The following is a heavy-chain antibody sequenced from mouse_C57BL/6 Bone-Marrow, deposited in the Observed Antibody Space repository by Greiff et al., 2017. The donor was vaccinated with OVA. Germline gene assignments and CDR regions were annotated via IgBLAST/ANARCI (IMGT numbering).Heavy chain of an antibody. J-gene: IGHJ2*01. Sequence: QVQLQQPGAELVKPGASVKMSCKASGYTFTSYWLTWVKQRPGQGLEWIGDIYPGSGSTNYNEKFKSTATLTVDTSSSTAYMQLSSLTSEDSAVYYCARGGFITTVVAPGYWGQGTTLTVSS. CDR1: GYTFTSYW. CDR3: ARGGFITTVVAPGY. V-gene: IGHV1-55*01. D-gene: IGHD1-1*01. CDR2: IYPGSGST.